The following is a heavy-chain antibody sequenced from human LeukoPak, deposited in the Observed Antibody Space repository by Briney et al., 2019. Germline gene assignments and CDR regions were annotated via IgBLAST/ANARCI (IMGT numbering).Heavy chain of an antibody. CDR1: GYTFTSYG. J-gene: IGHJ4*02. CDR3: AREPGIAVAELDY. V-gene: IGHV1-18*01. Sequence: ASVKVSCKTSGYTFTSYGVSWVRQAPGQGLEWMGWIGTHNGNTNYAQKFQGRVTMTTDTSTSTAYMELRSLRSDDTAVYYCAREPGIAVAELDYWGQGTLVTVSS. CDR2: IGTHNGNT. D-gene: IGHD6-19*01.